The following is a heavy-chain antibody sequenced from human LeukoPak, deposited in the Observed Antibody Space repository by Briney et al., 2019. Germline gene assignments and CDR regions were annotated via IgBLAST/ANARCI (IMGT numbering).Heavy chain of an antibody. CDR3: ARGASSGYYLDAFDI. CDR1: GGSISSYY. V-gene: IGHV4-59*01. Sequence: QSSETLSLTCTVSGGSISSYYWSWIRQPPGKGLEWIGYIYYSGSTDYNPSLRSRVTISVDTSKSQFSLKLSSVTAADTAVYYCARGASSGYYLDAFDIWGQGTMVTVSS. D-gene: IGHD3-22*01. CDR2: IYYSGST. J-gene: IGHJ3*02.